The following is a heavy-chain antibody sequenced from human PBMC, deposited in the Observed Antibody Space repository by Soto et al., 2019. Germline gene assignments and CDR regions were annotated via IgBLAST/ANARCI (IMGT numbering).Heavy chain of an antibody. CDR1: GFTFSSYG. J-gene: IGHJ4*02. Sequence: PGGSLRLSCAASGFTFSSYGMHWVRQAPGKGLEWVAVISNDGSNQYYADSVKGRFTISRDNSKNTLFLQMNSLRADDTAVYYCAKDQASGQGSFDSWGQGTLVTVSS. CDR3: AKDQASGQGSFDS. V-gene: IGHV3-30*18. CDR2: ISNDGSNQ.